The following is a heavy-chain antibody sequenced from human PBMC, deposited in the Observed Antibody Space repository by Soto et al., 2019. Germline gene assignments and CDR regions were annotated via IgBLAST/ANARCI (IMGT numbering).Heavy chain of an antibody. Sequence: GGSLRLSCEASGFTFSNYDIHWVRQAPGKGLVWVSRINSDGSSKSYADSVKGRFTISRDNAKNTLYLQMNSLRAEDTAVYYCAREMESPYYYGMDVWGQGTTVTVSS. J-gene: IGHJ6*02. CDR2: INSDGSSK. V-gene: IGHV3-74*01. CDR1: GFTFSNYD. D-gene: IGHD1-1*01. CDR3: AREMESPYYYGMDV.